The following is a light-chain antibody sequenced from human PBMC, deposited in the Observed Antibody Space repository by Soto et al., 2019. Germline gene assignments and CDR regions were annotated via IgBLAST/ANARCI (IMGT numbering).Light chain of an antibody. J-gene: IGKJ4*01. V-gene: IGKV3-11*01. CDR2: DAS. CDR1: QSVSKY. CDR3: QQYSNWPQIT. Sequence: EIVLTQSPATLSLSPGERATLSCRASQSVSKYLAWYQQKPGQAPRLLIHDASYRATGIPARFSGSGSGTDFTLTISRLEPEDFGVYYCQQYSNWPQITFGGGTRVEIK.